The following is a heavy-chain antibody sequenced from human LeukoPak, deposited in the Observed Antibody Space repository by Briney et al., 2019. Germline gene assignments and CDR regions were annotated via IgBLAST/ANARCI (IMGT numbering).Heavy chain of an antibody. Sequence: GGSLRLSCIASGFNFGDRGMSWFRQAPGKGLEWVSFIRSKMYGETADYAASVKGRFTISRDDSNSITYLQMNSLKTEDTAVYHCVRDGRGYSAAHFDSWGLGTLVTVSS. CDR1: GFNFGDRG. D-gene: IGHD5-12*01. V-gene: IGHV3-49*03. CDR3: VRDGRGYSAAHFDS. CDR2: IRSKMYGETA. J-gene: IGHJ4*02.